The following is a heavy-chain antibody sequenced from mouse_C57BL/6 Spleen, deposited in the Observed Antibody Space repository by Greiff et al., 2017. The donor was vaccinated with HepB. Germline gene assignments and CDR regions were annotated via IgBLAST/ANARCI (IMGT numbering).Heavy chain of an antibody. V-gene: IGHV1-18*01. CDR1: GYTFTDYN. J-gene: IGHJ4*01. CDR3: ARKKGTMVRYAMDY. CDR2: INPNNGGT. Sequence: EVQLQQSGPELVKPGASVKIPCKASGYTFTDYNMDWVKQSHGKSLEWIGDINPNNGGTIYNQKFKGKATLTVDKSSSTAYMELRSLTSEDTAVYYCARKKGTMVRYAMDYWGQGTSVTVSS. D-gene: IGHD2-1*01.